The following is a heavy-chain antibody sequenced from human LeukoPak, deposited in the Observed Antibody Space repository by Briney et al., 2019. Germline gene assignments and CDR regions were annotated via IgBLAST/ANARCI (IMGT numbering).Heavy chain of an antibody. Sequence: SETLSLTCTVSGGSISSGSYYWSWIRQPPGKGLEWIGEINHSGSTNYNPSLKSRVTISVDTSKNQFSLKLSSVTAADTAVYYCARGPPYYDYVWGSYLSARYMDVWGKGTTVTVSS. D-gene: IGHD3-16*02. CDR1: GGSISSGSYY. CDR3: ARGPPYYDYVWGSYLSARYMDV. J-gene: IGHJ6*03. V-gene: IGHV4-39*07. CDR2: INHSGST.